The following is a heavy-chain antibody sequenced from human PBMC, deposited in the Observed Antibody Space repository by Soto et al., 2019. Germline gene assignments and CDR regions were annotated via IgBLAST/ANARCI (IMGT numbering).Heavy chain of an antibody. D-gene: IGHD4-17*01. V-gene: IGHV3-30*03. Sequence: QVQLVESGGGVVQPGRSLRLSCAASGFTFSSYGMHWVRQAPGKGLEWVAVISYDGSNKYYADSVKGRFTISRDNSKNTLYLQMNSLRAEDTAVYYCAASAVTTTGHYYYYGMDVWGQGTTVTVSS. J-gene: IGHJ6*02. CDR3: AASAVTTTGHYYYYGMDV. CDR1: GFTFSSYG. CDR2: ISYDGSNK.